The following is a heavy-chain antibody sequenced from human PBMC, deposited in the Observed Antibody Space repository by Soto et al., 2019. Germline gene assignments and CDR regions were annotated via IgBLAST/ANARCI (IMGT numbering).Heavy chain of an antibody. CDR3: ARSMVRGVINYYYYGMDV. CDR2: IYPGDSDT. Sequence: PGESLKISCKGSGYSFTSYWIGWVRQMPGKGLEWMGIIYPGDSDTGYSPSFKGKVTISADKSISTAKQKWSSLKASDTAMYYCARSMVRGVINYYYYGMDVWGQGTTVTVSS. V-gene: IGHV5-51*01. D-gene: IGHD3-10*01. J-gene: IGHJ6*02. CDR1: GYSFTSYW.